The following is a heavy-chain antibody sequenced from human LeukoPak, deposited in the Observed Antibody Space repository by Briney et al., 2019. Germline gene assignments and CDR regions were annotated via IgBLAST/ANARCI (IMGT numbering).Heavy chain of an antibody. Sequence: GASVKVSCKASSYTFTSYGINWVRQPPGQGLEGMGWISAYNGNTNYAQKLQGRVTMTTDTSTSTAYMELRSLRSDDTAVYYCARDDALVATGSFDYWGQGTLVTVSS. D-gene: IGHD5-12*01. CDR2: ISAYNGNT. J-gene: IGHJ4*02. CDR1: SYTFTSYG. V-gene: IGHV1-18*01. CDR3: ARDDALVATGSFDY.